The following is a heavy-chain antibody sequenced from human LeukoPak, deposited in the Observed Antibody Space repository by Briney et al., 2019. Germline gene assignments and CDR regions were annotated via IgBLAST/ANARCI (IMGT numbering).Heavy chain of an antibody. J-gene: IGHJ4*02. Sequence: ASVEVSCKVSGYTLTELSMHWVRQAPGKGLEWMGGFDPEDGETIYAQKFQGRVTMTEDTSTDTAYIELSSLRSEDTAVYCCATAEKYYFDYWGQGTLVTVSS. V-gene: IGHV1-24*01. CDR2: FDPEDGET. CDR1: GYTLTELS. CDR3: ATAEKYYFDY.